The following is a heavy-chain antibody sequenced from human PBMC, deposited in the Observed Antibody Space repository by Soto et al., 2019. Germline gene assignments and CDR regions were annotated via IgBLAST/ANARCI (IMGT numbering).Heavy chain of an antibody. CDR1: GGSISSINW. D-gene: IGHD2-21*01. CDR2: IYHNGRS. Sequence: QVYLQESGPGLVKPSGTLTLTCGVSGGSISSINWWSWVRQTPGKGLEWIGDIYHNGRSNYNPSLKSRVTLSIDKSNNQFFLLLSTVTAADSAVYYCARSQGVIPTQAFDPWGQGTLVIVSS. J-gene: IGHJ5*02. V-gene: IGHV4-4*02. CDR3: ARSQGVIPTQAFDP.